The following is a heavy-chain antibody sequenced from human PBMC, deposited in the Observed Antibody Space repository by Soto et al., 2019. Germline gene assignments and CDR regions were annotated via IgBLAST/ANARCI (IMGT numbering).Heavy chain of an antibody. CDR1: GFTFSSYA. CDR2: ISGSGGST. D-gene: IGHD4-17*01. CDR3: AKGRQGGTVTTFFDY. V-gene: IGHV3-23*01. Sequence: SGGSLRLSCAASGFTFSSYAMSWVRQAQGKGLEWVSAISGSGGSTYYADSVKGRFTISRDNSKNTLYLQMNSLRAEDTAVYYCAKGRQGGTVTTFFDYWGQGTLVTVSS. J-gene: IGHJ4*02.